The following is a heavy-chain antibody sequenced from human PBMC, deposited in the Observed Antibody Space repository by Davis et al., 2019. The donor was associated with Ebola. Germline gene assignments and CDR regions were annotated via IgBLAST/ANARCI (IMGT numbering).Heavy chain of an antibody. J-gene: IGHJ5*02. CDR3: ARHADCSGGSCYSPWFDP. Sequence: PSETLSLTCTVSGGSISSYYWSWIRQPPGKGLEWIGYIYYSGSTNYNPSLKSRVTISVDTSKNQFSLKLSSVTAADTAVYYCARHADCSGGSCYSPWFDPWGQGTLVTVSS. CDR1: GGSISSYY. V-gene: IGHV4-59*08. D-gene: IGHD2-15*01. CDR2: IYYSGST.